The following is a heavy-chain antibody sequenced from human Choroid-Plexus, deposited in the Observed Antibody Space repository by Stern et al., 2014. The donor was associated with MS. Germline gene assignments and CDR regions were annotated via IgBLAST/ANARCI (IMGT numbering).Heavy chain of an antibody. CDR3: AKDRHYLTYFFDH. V-gene: IGHV3-30*18. J-gene: IGHJ5*02. CDR2: VSYDGSNK. Sequence: QVQLVESGGGVVQPGRPLRLSCVASGFTFGSCAMHWVRQAPGKGLEWVAGVSYDGSNKYYADSGKGRFTISRDNSQNTLYMQMSSLRPEDTAVYYCAKDRHYLTYFFDHWGQGSLVTVSS. D-gene: IGHD2/OR15-2a*01. CDR1: GFTFGSCA.